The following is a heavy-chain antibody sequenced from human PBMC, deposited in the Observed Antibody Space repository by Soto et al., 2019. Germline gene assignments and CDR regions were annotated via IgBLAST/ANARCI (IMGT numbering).Heavy chain of an antibody. V-gene: IGHV4-39*01. CDR1: GGSISSSSYY. D-gene: IGHD3-10*01. CDR3: ARLPTYGWGGVPPG. Sequence: QLQLQESGPGLVKPSETLSLTCTVSGGSISSSSYYWGWIRQPPGKGLEWIGSIYYSGSTYYNPSLKSRVTIAVDTSKNQFSLKLSAVTAADTAVYYCARLPTYGWGGVPPGWGQGTLVTVSS. J-gene: IGHJ4*02. CDR2: IYYSGST.